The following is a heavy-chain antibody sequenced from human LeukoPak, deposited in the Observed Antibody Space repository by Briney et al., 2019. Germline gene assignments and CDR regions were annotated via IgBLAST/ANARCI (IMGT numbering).Heavy chain of an antibody. Sequence: ASLKVSFKASGYTFTNYGISWVRQAPGQGLEGMGWISAYNGKTNYTQKLQGRGTMTTDTSTSTAYMELRSLRSDDTAVYYCARASLWATVDYWGQGTLVTVSS. CDR3: ARASLWATVDY. CDR1: GYTFTNYG. J-gene: IGHJ4*02. CDR2: ISAYNGKT. V-gene: IGHV1-18*04. D-gene: IGHD2-21*01.